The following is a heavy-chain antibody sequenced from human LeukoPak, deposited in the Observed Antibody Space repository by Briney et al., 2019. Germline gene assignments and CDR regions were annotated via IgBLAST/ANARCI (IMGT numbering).Heavy chain of an antibody. D-gene: IGHD3-10*01. CDR3: ARKRVPDYYGSGSWSGRAYMDV. J-gene: IGHJ6*03. CDR2: INPNSGGT. V-gene: IGHV1-2*02. CDR1: GYTFTGYY. Sequence: EASVKVSCKASGYTFTGYYMHWVRQAPGQGLEWMGWINPNSGGTNYAQKFQGRVTMTRDTSISTAYMELSRLRSDDTAVYYCARKRVPDYYGSGSWSGRAYMDVWGKGTTVTVSS.